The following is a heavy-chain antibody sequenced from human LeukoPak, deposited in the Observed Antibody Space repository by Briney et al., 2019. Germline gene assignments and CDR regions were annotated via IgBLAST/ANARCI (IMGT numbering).Heavy chain of an antibody. V-gene: IGHV4-59*08. J-gene: IGHJ3*02. Sequence: SETLSLTCPVSGGSISSYYWSWIRPPPGKGLEWIGYIYYSGSTNYNPSLRSRVTISVDTSKNQFSLKLSSVTAADTAVYYCGVGIAVAGFDAFDIWGQGTMVTVSS. CDR1: GGSISSYY. CDR2: IYYSGST. CDR3: GVGIAVAGFDAFDI. D-gene: IGHD6-19*01.